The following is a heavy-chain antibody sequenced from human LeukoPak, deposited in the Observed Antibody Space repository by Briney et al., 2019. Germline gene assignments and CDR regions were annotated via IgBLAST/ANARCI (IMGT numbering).Heavy chain of an antibody. CDR2: MNPNSGNT. CDR1: GYTFTSYD. Sequence: ASGKVSCKASGYTFTSYDINWVRQATGQGLEWMGWMNPNSGNTGYAQKFQGRVTMTRNTSISTAYMELSSLRSEDTAVYYCARVGPLAAAGPYYYYYYMDVWGKGTTVTISS. D-gene: IGHD6-13*01. J-gene: IGHJ6*03. V-gene: IGHV1-8*01. CDR3: ARVGPLAAAGPYYYYYYMDV.